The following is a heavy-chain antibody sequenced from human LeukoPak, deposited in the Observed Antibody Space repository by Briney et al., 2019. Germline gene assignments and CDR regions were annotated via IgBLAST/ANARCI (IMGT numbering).Heavy chain of an antibody. D-gene: IGHD2-2*01. J-gene: IGHJ5*02. CDR2: ISAYNGNT. CDR1: GYTFTSYG. Sequence: ASVKVSCKASGYTFTSYGISWVRHAPGQGPEWMGWISAYNGNTNYAQKLQGRVTMTTDTSTSTAYMELRSLRSDDTAVYYCARDYCSSTSCYDWFDPWGQGTLVTVSS. V-gene: IGHV1-18*01. CDR3: ARDYCSSTSCYDWFDP.